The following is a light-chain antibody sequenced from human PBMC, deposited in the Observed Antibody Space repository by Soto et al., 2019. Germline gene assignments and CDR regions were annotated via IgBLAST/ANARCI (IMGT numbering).Light chain of an antibody. J-gene: IGLJ2*01. Sequence: QPVLTQPRSVSGSPGQSVTISCTGTSSDVGGYNYVSWYQQHPGKAPKLMIYDVTKRPSGVPDRFSGSKSGNTASLTISGLLAEDEADYYCCSYAGSYTLGVFGGGTKLTVL. V-gene: IGLV2-11*01. CDR1: SSDVGGYNY. CDR3: CSYAGSYTLGV. CDR2: DVT.